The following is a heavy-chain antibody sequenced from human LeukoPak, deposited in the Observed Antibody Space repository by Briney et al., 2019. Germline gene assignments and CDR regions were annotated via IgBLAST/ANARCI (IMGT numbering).Heavy chain of an antibody. CDR1: GVSISSYY. CDR2: INHSGST. CDR3: ARGKYYYGSGSYSFDY. V-gene: IGHV4-34*01. D-gene: IGHD3-10*01. J-gene: IGHJ4*02. Sequence: PSETPSLTCTVSGVSISSYYWSWIRQPPGKGLEWIGEINHSGSTNYNPSLKSRVTISVDTSKNQFSLKLSSVTAADTAVYYCARGKYYYGSGSYSFDYWGQGTLVTVSS.